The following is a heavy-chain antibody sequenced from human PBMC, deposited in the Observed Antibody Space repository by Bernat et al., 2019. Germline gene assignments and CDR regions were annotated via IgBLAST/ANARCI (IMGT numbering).Heavy chain of an antibody. D-gene: IGHD3-10*01. CDR2: INHSGST. CDR1: GGSFSGYY. Sequence: QVQLQQWGAGLLKPAETLSLTCAVYGGSFSGYYWSWIRQPLGKGLEWIGEINHSGSTNYNPSLKSRVTISVDTSKNQFSLTLSSVTAADTAVYYCARSLSGAPDYWGQGTLVTVSS. CDR3: ARSLSGAPDY. J-gene: IGHJ4*02. V-gene: IGHV4-34*01.